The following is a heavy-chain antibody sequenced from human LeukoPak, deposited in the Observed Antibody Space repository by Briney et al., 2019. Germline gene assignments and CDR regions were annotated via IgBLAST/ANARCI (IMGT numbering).Heavy chain of an antibody. CDR1: GGSFNNCV. J-gene: IGHJ4*02. Sequence: ASVKVSCKTSGGSFNNCVISWVRQAPGQGLEWMGVISPSGGSTTYAQKFQGRVTMTRDMSTSTVYMELSSLRSEDTAVYYCAIRGSYYDYFDYWGQGTLVTVSS. CDR2: ISPSGGST. V-gene: IGHV1-46*02. CDR3: AIRGSYYDYFDY. D-gene: IGHD1-26*01.